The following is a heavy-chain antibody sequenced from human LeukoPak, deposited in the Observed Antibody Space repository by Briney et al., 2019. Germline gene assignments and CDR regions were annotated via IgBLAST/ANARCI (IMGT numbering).Heavy chain of an antibody. Sequence: PSETLSLTCTVSGGTFSSHLYYWGWVRQPPGQGLEWIGSIYYSGTTNYNPSLKSRVTISVDTSKNQFSLKLSSVTAADTAVYYCARQIAVAAPVPWFDPWGQGTLVTVSS. CDR1: GGTFSSHLYY. CDR3: ARQIAVAAPVPWFDP. J-gene: IGHJ5*02. CDR2: IYYSGTT. D-gene: IGHD6-19*01. V-gene: IGHV4-39*01.